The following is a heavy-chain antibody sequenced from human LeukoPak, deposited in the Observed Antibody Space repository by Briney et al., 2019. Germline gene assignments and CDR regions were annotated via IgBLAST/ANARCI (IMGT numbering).Heavy chain of an antibody. V-gene: IGHV3-30*02. Sequence: GGSLRLSCAASGFTFSSYGMHWVRQAPGKGLEWVAFIRYDGSNKYYADSVKGRFTISRDNSKNTLYLQMNSLRAEDTAVYYCAKARLLSVALDDYWGQGTLVTVSP. CDR3: AKARLLSVALDDY. J-gene: IGHJ4*02. CDR2: IRYDGSNK. CDR1: GFTFSSYG. D-gene: IGHD3-10*01.